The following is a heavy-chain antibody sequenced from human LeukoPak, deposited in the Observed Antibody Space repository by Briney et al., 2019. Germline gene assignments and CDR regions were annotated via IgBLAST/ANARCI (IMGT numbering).Heavy chain of an antibody. Sequence: GGSLRLSCVASGFNVSSTYMTWVRQAPGKGLEWVSAISGSGGSTNYADSVKGRFTISRDNSKNTLYLQMNSLRAEDTAVYYCAKSGASSVWYDWFDPWGQGTLVTVSS. CDR1: GFNVSSTY. CDR3: AKSGASSVWYDWFDP. J-gene: IGHJ5*02. CDR2: ISGSGGST. V-gene: IGHV3-23*01. D-gene: IGHD6-19*01.